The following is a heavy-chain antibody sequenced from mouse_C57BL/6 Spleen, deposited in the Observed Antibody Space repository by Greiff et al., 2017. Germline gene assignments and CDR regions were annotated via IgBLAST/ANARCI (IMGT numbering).Heavy chain of an antibody. CDR3: ARSDYGSPLAY. Sequence: VQLQQPGAELVMPGASVKLSCKASGYTFTSYWMHWVKQRPGQGLEWIGEIDPSDSYTNYNQQFKGKSTLTVDKSSSTAYMQLGSLTSEDSAVYYCARSDYGSPLAYWGQGTLVTVSA. CDR1: GYTFTSYW. V-gene: IGHV1-69*01. D-gene: IGHD1-1*01. CDR2: IDPSDSYT. J-gene: IGHJ3*01.